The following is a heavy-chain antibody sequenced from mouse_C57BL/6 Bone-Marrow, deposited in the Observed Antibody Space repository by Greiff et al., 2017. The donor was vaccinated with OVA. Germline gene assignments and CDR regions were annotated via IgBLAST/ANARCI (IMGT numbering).Heavy chain of an antibody. CDR3: TRGYSNDYAMDY. Sequence: QVQLQQSGAELVRPGASVTLSCKASGYTFTDYEMHWVKQTPVHGLEWIGAIDPATGGTAYNQKFKGKAILTADTSSSTAYMELRSLTSEDSAVYYCTRGYSNDYAMDYWGQGTSVTVSS. J-gene: IGHJ4*01. CDR2: IDPATGGT. V-gene: IGHV1-15*01. CDR1: GYTFTDYE. D-gene: IGHD2-5*01.